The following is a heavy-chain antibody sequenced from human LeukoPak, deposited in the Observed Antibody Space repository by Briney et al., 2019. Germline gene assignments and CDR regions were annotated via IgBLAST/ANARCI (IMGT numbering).Heavy chain of an antibody. V-gene: IGHV3-23*01. CDR3: AKDSSGMTTVTTRFDY. J-gene: IGHJ4*02. D-gene: IGHD4-17*01. CDR1: GFTFSSYG. Sequence: PGGSLRLSCAASGFTFSSYGMSWARQAPGKGLEWVSAISGSGGSTYYADSVKGRFTISRDNSKNTLYLQMNSLRAEDTAVYYCAKDSSGMTTVTTRFDYWGQGTLVTVSS. CDR2: ISGSGGST.